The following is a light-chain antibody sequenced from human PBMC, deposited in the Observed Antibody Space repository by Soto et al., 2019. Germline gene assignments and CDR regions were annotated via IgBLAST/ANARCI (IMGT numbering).Light chain of an antibody. CDR2: EVS. Sequence: QSALTQPASVSGSPGQSITISCTGTSSDVGGYKYVSWYQQHPGKAPKLMIYEVSNRPSGVSNRFSGSKSGNTASLTISGLQAEDEADYYCSSHTSSSTWMFGGGTKLTVL. J-gene: IGLJ3*02. CDR3: SSHTSSSTWM. CDR1: SSDVGGYKY. V-gene: IGLV2-14*01.